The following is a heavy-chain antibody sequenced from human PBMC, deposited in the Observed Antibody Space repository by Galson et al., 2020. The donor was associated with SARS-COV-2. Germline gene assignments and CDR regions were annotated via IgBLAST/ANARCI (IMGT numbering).Heavy chain of an antibody. D-gene: IGHD2-2*01. CDR2: ISVYSGNT. J-gene: IGHJ4*02. CDR3: ARDRVVAAGTPGEY. Sequence: ALVKVSCKAFGYTFNSYGVNWVRRAPGQGLEWMGWISVYSGNTNYAQKFQGRVTMTADTSTSTAYMELRSLRSDDTAVYYCARDRVVAAGTPGEYWGQGTQVTVYS. CDR1: GYTFNSYG. V-gene: IGHV1-18*01.